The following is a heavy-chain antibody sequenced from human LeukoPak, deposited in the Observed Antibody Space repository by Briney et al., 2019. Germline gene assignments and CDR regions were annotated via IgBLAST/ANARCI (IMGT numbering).Heavy chain of an antibody. CDR1: GFTFSSYA. D-gene: IGHD6-13*01. CDR3: AKDERRIAATGSWGFDH. V-gene: IGHV3-23*01. Sequence: PGGSLRLSCAASGFTFSSYAMSWVRQAPGKGLEWVSAISGSGGSTYYADSVKGRFTISRDNTNNSLYLHLTSLRNDDTALYYCAKDERRIAATGSWGFDHWGQGTLVTVSS. J-gene: IGHJ4*02. CDR2: ISGSGGST.